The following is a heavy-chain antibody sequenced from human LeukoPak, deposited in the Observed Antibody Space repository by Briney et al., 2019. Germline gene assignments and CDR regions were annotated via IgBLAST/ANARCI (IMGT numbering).Heavy chain of an antibody. CDR2: MNPNSGNT. D-gene: IGHD6-13*01. CDR1: GYTFTSYD. CDR3: ARGRGSSWPGNY. Sequence: ASVKVSCKASGYTFTSYDISWVRQATGQGLGWMGWMNPNSGNTGYAQKFQGRVTITRNTSISTAYMELSSLRSEDTAVYYCARGRGSSWPGNYWGQGTLVTVSS. J-gene: IGHJ4*02. V-gene: IGHV1-8*03.